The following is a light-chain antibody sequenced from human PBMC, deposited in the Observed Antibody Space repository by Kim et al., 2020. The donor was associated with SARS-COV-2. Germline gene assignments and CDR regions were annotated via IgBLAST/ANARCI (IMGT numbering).Light chain of an antibody. CDR2: EVR. Sequence: GQSVTISCPGTSSDVGTYNRVSWYQPPPGTAPKLMIYEVRHRPSGVPDRFSGSKSGNTAFLTISGLQAEDEADYYCSSYTTSTTYVFGTGTKVTV. CDR1: SSDVGTYNR. CDR3: SSYTTSTTYV. V-gene: IGLV2-18*02. J-gene: IGLJ1*01.